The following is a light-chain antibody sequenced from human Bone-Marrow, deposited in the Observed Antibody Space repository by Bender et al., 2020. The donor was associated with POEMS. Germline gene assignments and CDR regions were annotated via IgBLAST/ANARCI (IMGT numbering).Light chain of an antibody. CDR2: DVS. CDR3: CSYADSSTLV. J-gene: IGLJ1*01. Sequence: QSALTQPRSVSGSPGQSVTISCTGSNSDVGGYELVSWYQQHPGKAPKIMIHDVSKRPSGVPDRFSGSKSGNTASLTISGLQAEDEADYYCCSYADSSTLVLGTGTKVTVL. V-gene: IGLV2-11*01. CDR1: NSDVGGYEL.